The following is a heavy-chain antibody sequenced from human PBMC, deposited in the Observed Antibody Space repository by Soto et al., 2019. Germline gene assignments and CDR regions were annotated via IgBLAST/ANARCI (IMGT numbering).Heavy chain of an antibody. V-gene: IGHV4-59*01. CDR2: IYYSGST. Sequence: SETLSLTCTVSGGSISSYYWSWIRQPPGKGLEWFGYIYYSGSTNYTPSLKSRVTISVDTSKNQFSLKLSSVTAADTAVYYCAGGYDSSGYPDPTAFDIWGQGTMVTVSS. CDR3: AGGYDSSGYPDPTAFDI. J-gene: IGHJ3*02. CDR1: GGSISSYY. D-gene: IGHD3-22*01.